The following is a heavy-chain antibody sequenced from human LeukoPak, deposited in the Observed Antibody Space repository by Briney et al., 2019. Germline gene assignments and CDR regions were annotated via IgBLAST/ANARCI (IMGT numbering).Heavy chain of an antibody. CDR1: GGSISSGDYY. Sequence: SGTLSLTCTVSGGSISSGDYYWGWIRQPPGKGLEWIGSVSHSGNTYYNASLKSRVTMSVDTSKNQFSLKLSSVTAADTAVYYCARDRVGFDYWGQGTLVTVSS. V-gene: IGHV4-39*07. CDR3: ARDRVGFDY. D-gene: IGHD3-10*01. CDR2: VSHSGNT. J-gene: IGHJ4*02.